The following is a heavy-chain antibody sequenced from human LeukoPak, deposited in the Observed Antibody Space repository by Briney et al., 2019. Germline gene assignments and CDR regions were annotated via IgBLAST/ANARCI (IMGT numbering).Heavy chain of an antibody. Sequence: GGSLRLSCAGSGFTFSASAMHWVRQASGKGLEWVGRVRTKTNNYATTYAASVKGRFTISRDDSKNTAYLQMNSLGTGDTAVYYCASYDNAGNYYHNYWGQGTLVTVSS. D-gene: IGHD3-22*01. CDR2: VRTKTNNYAT. J-gene: IGHJ4*02. CDR3: ASYDNAGNYYHNY. CDR1: GFTFSASA. V-gene: IGHV3-73*01.